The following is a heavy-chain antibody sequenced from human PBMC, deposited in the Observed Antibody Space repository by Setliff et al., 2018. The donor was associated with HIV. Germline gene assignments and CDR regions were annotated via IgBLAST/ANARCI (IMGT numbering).Heavy chain of an antibody. CDR1: EFTFSNYA. CDR2: VSPGGGTT. Sequence: GGSLRLSCVASEFTFSNYAMTWVRQAPGKGLEWVSSVSPGGGTTYYADSVKGRFTISRDNSKDTLYLQMSSLRADDTAIYYCARAPGDILTAYFGGLDYWGQGALVTVSS. D-gene: IGHD3-9*01. J-gene: IGHJ4*02. V-gene: IGHV3-23*01. CDR3: ARAPGDILTAYFGGLDY.